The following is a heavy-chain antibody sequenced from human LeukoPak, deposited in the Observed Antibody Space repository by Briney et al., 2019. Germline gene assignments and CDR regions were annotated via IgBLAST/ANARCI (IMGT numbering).Heavy chain of an antibody. D-gene: IGHD2-21*02. J-gene: IGHJ4*02. Sequence: PGGPLRLSCAASGFTFSSYSMNWVRQAPGKGLEWVSSISSSSSYIYYADSVKGRFTISRDNAKNSLYLQMNRLRAEDTAVYYCARVGSYCGGDCYLDYWGQGTLVTVSS. CDR3: ARVGSYCGGDCYLDY. CDR1: GFTFSSYS. V-gene: IGHV3-21*01. CDR2: ISSSSSYI.